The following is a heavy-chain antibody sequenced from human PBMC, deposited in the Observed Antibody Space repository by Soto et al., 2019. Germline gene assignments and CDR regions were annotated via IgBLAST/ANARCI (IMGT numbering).Heavy chain of an antibody. V-gene: IGHV1-45*02. Sequence: SVKVSCKASGYTFTYRYLHWVRQAPGQALEWMGWITPCNGNTNYSQKFQGRVTITRDRSASTAYMELSSLRSEDTAVYYCARDRSSWHHDAFDIWGQGTMVTVSS. J-gene: IGHJ3*02. CDR1: GYTFTYRY. D-gene: IGHD6-13*01. CDR2: ITPCNGNT. CDR3: ARDRSSWHHDAFDI.